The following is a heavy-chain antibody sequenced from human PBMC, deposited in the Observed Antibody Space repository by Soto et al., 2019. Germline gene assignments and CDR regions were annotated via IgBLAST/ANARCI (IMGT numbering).Heavy chain of an antibody. D-gene: IGHD3-16*01. CDR1: GFSLSTSGVG. J-gene: IGHJ4*02. Sequence: QITLKESGPTLVKPTQTLTLTCTFSGFSLSTSGVGVGWIRQPPRKALEWLALIYWDDDKRFSPSLKSRLTITKDTSKNEVVLTMTHMDPVDTATYYCAHVYYAYIWWKAHSEPFDYWGQGTLVTVSS. CDR2: IYWDDDK. V-gene: IGHV2-5*02. CDR3: AHVYYAYIWWKAHSEPFDY.